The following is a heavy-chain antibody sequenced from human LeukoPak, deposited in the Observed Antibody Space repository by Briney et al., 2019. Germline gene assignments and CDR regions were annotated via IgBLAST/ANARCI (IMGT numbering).Heavy chain of an antibody. Sequence: ASVKVSCKVSGHILSELSIHWVRKAPGKGLEWLGGFDPEDGEIIYAQKFQGRVTMTEDTSTDTAYMELSSLRSEDTAVYYCATEVGVVSKYFDNWGQGTLVTVPS. CDR1: GHILSELS. V-gene: IGHV1-24*01. CDR2: FDPEDGEI. D-gene: IGHD2-8*01. J-gene: IGHJ4*02. CDR3: ATEVGVVSKYFDN.